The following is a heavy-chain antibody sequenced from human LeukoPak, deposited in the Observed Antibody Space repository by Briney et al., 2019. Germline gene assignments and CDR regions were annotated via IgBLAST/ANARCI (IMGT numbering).Heavy chain of an antibody. V-gene: IGHV3-21*04. J-gene: IGHJ5*02. CDR2: ISSSSSYI. CDR3: AKFPPGYYDSSGYH. CDR1: GFTFGSYS. D-gene: IGHD3-22*01. Sequence: PGGSLRLSCAASGFTFGSYSMNWVRQAPGKGLEWVSSISSSSSYIYYADSVKGRFTISRDNSKNTLYLQMNSLRAEDTAVYYCAKFPPGYYDSSGYHWGQGTLVTVSS.